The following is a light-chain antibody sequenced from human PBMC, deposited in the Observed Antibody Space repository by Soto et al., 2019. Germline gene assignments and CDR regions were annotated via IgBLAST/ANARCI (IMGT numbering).Light chain of an antibody. CDR2: DAT. J-gene: IGLJ3*02. CDR3: SSFGPPYNWA. V-gene: IGLV2-23*01. Sequence: QSALTQPASVSGSPGQSISISCTGTSSDVGSHKLVSWYQQHPGKAPKLIIYDATKRPSGVSDRFSGSKSDNTASLTISGLQTDDEALYFCSSFGPPYNWAFGVGTKLTVL. CDR1: SSDVGSHKL.